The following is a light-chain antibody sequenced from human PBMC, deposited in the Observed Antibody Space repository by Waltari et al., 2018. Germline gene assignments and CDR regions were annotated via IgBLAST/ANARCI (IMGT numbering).Light chain of an antibody. CDR1: SSDLGTYNY. CDR2: DVS. V-gene: IGLV2-14*03. J-gene: IGLJ3*02. Sequence: QSALTQPASVSGSPGQSITMSCTGTSSDLGTYNYVSWYQQHPGKAPKLMIYDVSNRPSGVSNRFSGSKSGITASLTNSGLRAEDEADYYCSSYSDSSTLVVFGGGTKLTVL. CDR3: SSYSDSSTLVV.